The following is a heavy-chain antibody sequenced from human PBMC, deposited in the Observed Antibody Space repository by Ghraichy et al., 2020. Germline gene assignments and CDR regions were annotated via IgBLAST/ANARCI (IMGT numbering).Heavy chain of an antibody. CDR1: GGSISSGDYY. J-gene: IGHJ6*02. D-gene: IGHD2-15*01. CDR3: AGYCSGAICYSEASGAGYYYGMDV. CDR2: IYYSGST. Sequence: SQTLSLTCTVSGGSISSGDYYWSWIRQHPGKGLEWIVYIYYSGSTYYIPSLKGRVSISVDTSKNQFSLKLSSVTAADTAVYYCAGYCSGAICYSEASGAGYYYGMDVWGQGTTVTVSS. V-gene: IGHV4-31*03.